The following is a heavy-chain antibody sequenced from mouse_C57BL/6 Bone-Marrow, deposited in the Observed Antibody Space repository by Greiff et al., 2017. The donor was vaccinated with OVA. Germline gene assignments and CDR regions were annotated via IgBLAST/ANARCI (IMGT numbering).Heavy chain of an antibody. CDR3: ARVYDYDWFAY. V-gene: IGHV5-4*03. Sequence: EVKLMESGGGLVKPGGSLKLSCAASGFTFSSYAMSWVRQTPEKRLEWVATISDGGSYTYYPDNVKGRFTISRDNAKNNLYLQMSHLKSEDAAMYYCARVYDYDWFAYWGQGTLVTVSA. J-gene: IGHJ3*01. D-gene: IGHD2-4*01. CDR2: ISDGGSYT. CDR1: GFTFSSYA.